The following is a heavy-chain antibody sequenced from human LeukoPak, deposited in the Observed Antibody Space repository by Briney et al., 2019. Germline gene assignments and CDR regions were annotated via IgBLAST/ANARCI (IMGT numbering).Heavy chain of an antibody. J-gene: IGHJ4*02. CDR1: GFTFNSYE. CDR2: INSRASTI. CDR3: ARDSAFDY. Sequence: GGSLRLSCAASGFTFNSYEMNWVRQAPGKGLEWVAYINSRASTIYYAHSVKGRFTISRDNAKNSLYLQMNSLRGEDTAVYYCARDSAFDYWGQGTLVTVSS. D-gene: IGHD6-25*01. V-gene: IGHV3-48*03.